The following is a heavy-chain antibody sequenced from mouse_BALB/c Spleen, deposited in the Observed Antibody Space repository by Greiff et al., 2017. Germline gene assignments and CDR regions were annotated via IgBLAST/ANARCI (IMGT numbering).Heavy chain of an antibody. CDR1: GDSITSGY. D-gene: IGHD2-1*01. CDR2: ISYSGST. CDR3: ARRDGNYVGYFDV. V-gene: IGHV3-8*02. Sequence: EVKLVESGPSLVKPSQTLSLTCSVTGDSITSGYWNWIRKFPGNKLEYMGYISYSGSTYYNPSLKSRISITRDTSKNQYYLQLNSVTTEDTATYYCARRDGNYVGYFDVWGAGTTVTVSS. J-gene: IGHJ1*01.